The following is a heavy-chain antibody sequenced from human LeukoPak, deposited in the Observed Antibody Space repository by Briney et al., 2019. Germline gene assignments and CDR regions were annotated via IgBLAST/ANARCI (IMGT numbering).Heavy chain of an antibody. Sequence: GGSPRLSCVASGFIFSTYGMHWVRQAPGKGLEWVAFTRSDGSGEYYTDSVKGRFTISRDNSKNTLYLQMNSLRGEDTAVYYCALLVRQPGIDSWGQGALVTVSS. D-gene: IGHD4/OR15-4a*01. CDR3: ALLVRQPGIDS. CDR1: GFIFSTYG. J-gene: IGHJ4*02. CDR2: TRSDGSGE. V-gene: IGHV3-30*02.